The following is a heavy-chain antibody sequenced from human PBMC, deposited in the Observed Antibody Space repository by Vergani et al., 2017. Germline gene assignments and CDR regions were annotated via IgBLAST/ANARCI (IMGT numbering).Heavy chain of an antibody. D-gene: IGHD6-6*01. V-gene: IGHV4-4*07. CDR1: GGSISPYY. CDR3: AREYSSSVGFLAY. CDR2: IYTSEST. J-gene: IGHJ4*02. Sequence: QVQLQESGPGLVKPSETLSLTCIVSGGSISPYYWSWIRQPAGKGLEWIGLIYTSESTNYNPSLRSRVTMSVDTSKNQFSLKLSSGTAADTAVYYCAREYSSSVGFLAYWGQGTLVTVSS.